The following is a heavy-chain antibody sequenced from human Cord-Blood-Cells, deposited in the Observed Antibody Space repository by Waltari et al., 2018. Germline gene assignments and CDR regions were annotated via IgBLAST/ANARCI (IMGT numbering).Heavy chain of an antibody. V-gene: IGHV4-34*01. Sequence: QVQLQQWGAGLLKPSETLSLTCAVYGGSFSGYYWSWIRQPPGKGLEWIGEINHSGSTTYNPSLKSRVTISVDTSKNQFSLKLSSVTAADTAVYYCARGRKHYDFWSGYYKGPFDYWGQGTLVTVSS. D-gene: IGHD3-3*01. CDR1: GGSFSGYY. CDR2: INHSGST. CDR3: ARGRKHYDFWSGYYKGPFDY. J-gene: IGHJ4*02.